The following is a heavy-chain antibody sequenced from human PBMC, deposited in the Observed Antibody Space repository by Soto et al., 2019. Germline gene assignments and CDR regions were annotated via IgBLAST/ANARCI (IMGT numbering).Heavy chain of an antibody. CDR1: GFTFNNYA. Sequence: QVQLVESGGGVVQPGRSLRLSCAASGFTFNNYAMHWVRQAPGKGLEWVALISYDGSNKYYADSVKGRFTISRDNSKNTLYLQMNSLRAEDTAVYYCARDPLWGTAMVLWYFDLWGRGTLVTVS. CDR3: ARDPLWGTAMVLWYFDL. CDR2: ISYDGSNK. D-gene: IGHD5-18*01. J-gene: IGHJ2*01. V-gene: IGHV3-30-3*01.